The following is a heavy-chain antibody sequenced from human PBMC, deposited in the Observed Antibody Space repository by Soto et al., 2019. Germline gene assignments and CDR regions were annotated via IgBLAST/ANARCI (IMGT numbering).Heavy chain of an antibody. V-gene: IGHV3-33*01. CDR3: ARALDGYNYFDY. CDR2: IWYDGSNK. J-gene: IGHJ4*02. D-gene: IGHD5-12*01. CDR1: GFTFSSYD. Sequence: QVQLVESGGGVVQPGRSLRLSCAASGFTFSSYDMHWVRQAPGKGLEWVAVIWYDGSNKYYADSVKGRFTISRDNSKNTLYLQMNSLRAEDTAVYYCARALDGYNYFDYWGQGTLVTVSS.